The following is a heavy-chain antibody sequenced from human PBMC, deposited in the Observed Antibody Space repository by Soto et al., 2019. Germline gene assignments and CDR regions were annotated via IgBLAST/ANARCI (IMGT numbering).Heavy chain of an antibody. D-gene: IGHD6-13*01. Sequence: QVQLQESGPGLVKPSGTLSLTCAVSGDSVSSPYYWCWVRQPPGKGLEWIGEVFHTGTTSYNPSLRSRVTISMDKSNNQFALDLTSVTAAETAVYYCARSAGWYAVHSWGPGTPVIVSS. J-gene: IGHJ4*02. CDR2: VFHTGTT. CDR1: GDSVSSPYY. V-gene: IGHV4-4*02. CDR3: ARSAGWYAVHS.